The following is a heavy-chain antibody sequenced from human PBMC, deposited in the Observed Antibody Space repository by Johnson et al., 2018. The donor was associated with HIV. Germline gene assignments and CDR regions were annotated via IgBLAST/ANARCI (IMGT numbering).Heavy chain of an antibody. D-gene: IGHD6-19*01. J-gene: IGHJ3*02. CDR3: ARERVAVTGPTRAFDI. CDR1: GFTFSSNA. V-gene: IGHV3-23*04. Sequence: VQLVESGGGLVQPGGSLRLSCVASGFTFSSNALNWFRQAPGKGLEWVSVISGSGDSTGHADSVKGRFTISRDNSKNTLYLQMNSLRPEDTAVYYCARERVAVTGPTRAFDIWGQGTMVIVSS. CDR2: ISGSGDST.